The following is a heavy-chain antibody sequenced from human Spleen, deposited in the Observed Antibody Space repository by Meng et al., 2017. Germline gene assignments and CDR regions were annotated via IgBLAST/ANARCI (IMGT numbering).Heavy chain of an antibody. CDR2: ISAYNGNT. V-gene: IGHV1-18*01. Sequence: VQLVQPGAEGKKPGASVKVSCRASGYTFTRYGFTWVRQAPGHGPEWMGWISAYNGNTNYAQKFQGRVTMTTETSTSTAYMELRSLRSDDTAVYYCARDEDISAAGKLFGDYWGQGTLVTVSS. D-gene: IGHD6-25*01. J-gene: IGHJ4*02. CDR3: ARDEDISAAGKLFGDY. CDR1: GYTFTRYG.